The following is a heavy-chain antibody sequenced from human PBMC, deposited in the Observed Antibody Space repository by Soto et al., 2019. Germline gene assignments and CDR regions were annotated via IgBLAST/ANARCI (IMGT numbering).Heavy chain of an antibody. CDR2: IREDGKEI. CDR1: GFTLSKYW. V-gene: IGHV3-7*01. CDR3: GTDQWGGAFDI. J-gene: IGHJ3*02. D-gene: IGHD3-10*01. Sequence: GGSLRLSCAATGFTLSKYWMAWVRQTPGKGLEFVANIREDGKEINYVDSVKGRFTISRDNARNSLFLQMNSLRDDDTAVYYCGTDQWGGAFDIGGQGTMVTV.